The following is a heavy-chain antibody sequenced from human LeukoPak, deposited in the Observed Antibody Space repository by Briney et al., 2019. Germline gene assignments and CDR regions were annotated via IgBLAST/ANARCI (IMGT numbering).Heavy chain of an antibody. CDR3: ARTITMVRGVITHYYYYYMDV. D-gene: IGHD3-10*01. V-gene: IGHV4-38-2*02. Sequence: SETLSLTCTVSGYSISSGYYWGWIRQPPGKGLEWIGSIYHSGSTYYNPSLKSRVTISADTSKNQFSLKLSSVTAADTAVYYCARTITMVRGVITHYYYYYMDVWGKGTTVTVSS. CDR2: IYHSGST. CDR1: GYSISSGYY. J-gene: IGHJ6*03.